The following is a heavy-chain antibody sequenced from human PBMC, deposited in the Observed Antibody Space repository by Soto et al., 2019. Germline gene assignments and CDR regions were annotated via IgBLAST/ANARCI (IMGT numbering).Heavy chain of an antibody. D-gene: IGHD2-15*01. CDR2: ISTSGSTT. J-gene: IGHJ6*02. CDR1: GFRFSDYY. CDR3: AKDADIVVVEGVGMDV. V-gene: IGHV3-11*01. Sequence: PGGSLRLSCAASGFRFSDYYMNWIRQAPGKGLEWVSYISTSGSTTSYADSVKGRFTISRDNAKNSLYLQMNSLRAEDTAVYYCAKDADIVVVEGVGMDVWGQGTTVTVSS.